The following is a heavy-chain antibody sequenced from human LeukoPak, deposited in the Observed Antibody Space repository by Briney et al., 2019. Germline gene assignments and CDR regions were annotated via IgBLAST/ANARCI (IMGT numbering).Heavy chain of an antibody. CDR2: INHSGST. D-gene: IGHD3-10*01. V-gene: IGHV4-34*01. J-gene: IGHJ4*02. CDR3: ARQRRGATMVRGVIHLFDY. CDR1: GGSFSGYY. Sequence: SETLSLTCAVYGGSFSGYYWSWIRQPPGKGLEWIGEINHSGSTNYNPSLKSRVTISVDTSKNQFSLKLSSVTAADTAVYYCARQRRGATMVRGVIHLFDYWGQGTLVTVSS.